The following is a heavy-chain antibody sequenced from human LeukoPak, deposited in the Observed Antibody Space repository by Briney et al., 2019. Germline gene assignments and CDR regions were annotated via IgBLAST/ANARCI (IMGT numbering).Heavy chain of an antibody. Sequence: SETLSLTCTVSGDSISSGGYFWTWIRQHPGKGLEWIGYMYNSGKTYYNPSLKSRVIISIDTSKNQFSLNVSSVTAADTAVYYCATGGSKWGQGTLVTVSS. CDR2: MYNSGKT. CDR1: GDSISSGGYF. J-gene: IGHJ4*02. V-gene: IGHV4-31*03. CDR3: ATGGSK. D-gene: IGHD3-16*01.